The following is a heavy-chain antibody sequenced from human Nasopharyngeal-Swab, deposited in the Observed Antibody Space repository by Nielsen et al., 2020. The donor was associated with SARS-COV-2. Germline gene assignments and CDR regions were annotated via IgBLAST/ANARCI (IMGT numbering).Heavy chain of an antibody. D-gene: IGHD2-21*01. Sequence: LRLSCAASVFTFSSYALTWVRHAPGKGLEWVSIISGSGDTTYYADSVKDRFTISRDNSKNTLYLQTNSLRVEDTAVYYCAKAPYLRGLDVWGQGTTVTVSS. CDR1: VFTFSSYA. CDR3: AKAPYLRGLDV. J-gene: IGHJ6*02. CDR2: ISGSGDTT. V-gene: IGHV3-23*01.